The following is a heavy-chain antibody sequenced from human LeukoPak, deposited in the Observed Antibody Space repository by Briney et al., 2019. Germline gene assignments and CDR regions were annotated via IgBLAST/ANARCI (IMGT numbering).Heavy chain of an antibody. CDR2: ISGSSSYI. CDR3: ARDRGAAAGTHFDL. J-gene: IGHJ4*02. D-gene: IGHD6-13*01. CDR1: GRTFSPYS. Sequence: GGSLSLSCVASGRTFSPYSMNWLRQAPGKGLEWVSCISGSSSYIYYGDSVKGRFTISRDNAKNSLYLQMNSQRPDDTALGLCARDRGAAAGTHFDLWGQGTLVTVSS. V-gene: IGHV3-21*03.